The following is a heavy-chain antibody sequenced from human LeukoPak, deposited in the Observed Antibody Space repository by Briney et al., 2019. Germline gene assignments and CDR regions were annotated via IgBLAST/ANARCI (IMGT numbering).Heavy chain of an antibody. V-gene: IGHV3-23*01. CDR2: ISGGGGSK. J-gene: IGHJ4*02. CDR1: GFTFSSYA. Sequence: PGGSLRLSCAASGFTFSSYAMSWVSQAPGKGLEWVSAISGGGGSKYYADSVKSRFTISRDNSKNTQYLQMSSLRAEDTAVYYCAKDPPAGYCTNGVCHDYWGQGTLVTVSS. D-gene: IGHD2-8*01. CDR3: AKDPPAGYCTNGVCHDY.